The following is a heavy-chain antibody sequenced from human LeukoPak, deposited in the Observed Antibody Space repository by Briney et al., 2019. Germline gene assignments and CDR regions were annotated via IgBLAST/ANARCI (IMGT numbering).Heavy chain of an antibody. J-gene: IGHJ5*02. CDR1: GFTFSRSP. Sequence: PGGSLRLSCAASGFTFSRSPIHGVRQSSGKGREGVGQIEKKDKGDATEKAYAASVKVRFTISRDDSINTVYMQMKSLKTEDTALYYCTRDSGTYNWFDPWGQGTLVTVSS. CDR3: TRDSGTYNWFDP. CDR2: IEKKDKGDATEK. D-gene: IGHD1-26*01. V-gene: IGHV3-73*01.